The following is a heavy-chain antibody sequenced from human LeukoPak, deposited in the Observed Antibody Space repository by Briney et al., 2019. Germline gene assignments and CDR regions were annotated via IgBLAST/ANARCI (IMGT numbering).Heavy chain of an antibody. CDR1: GFTFSSYG. D-gene: IGHD6-13*01. Sequence: PGRSLRLSCAASGFTFSSYGMHWVRQAPGKGLEWEAVIWYDGSNKYYADSVKGRFTISRDNSKNTLYLQMNSLRAEDTAVYYCARGFIAAAGTNSAFDIWGQGTMVTVSS. J-gene: IGHJ3*02. CDR3: ARGFIAAAGTNSAFDI. CDR2: IWYDGSNK. V-gene: IGHV3-33*01.